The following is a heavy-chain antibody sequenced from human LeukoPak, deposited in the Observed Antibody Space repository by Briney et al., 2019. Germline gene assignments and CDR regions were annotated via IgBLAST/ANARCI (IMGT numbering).Heavy chain of an antibody. CDR1: GFIFSSYE. CDR3: AREEREGYYYYGMDV. Sequence: GGSLRLSCAASGFIFSSYEMNWVRQAPGKGLEWVSYISSSGSTIYYADSVKGRFTISRDNAKNSLYLQMNSLRAEDTAVYYCAREEREGYYYYGMDVWGKGTTVTVSS. CDR2: ISSSGSTI. J-gene: IGHJ6*04. V-gene: IGHV3-48*03.